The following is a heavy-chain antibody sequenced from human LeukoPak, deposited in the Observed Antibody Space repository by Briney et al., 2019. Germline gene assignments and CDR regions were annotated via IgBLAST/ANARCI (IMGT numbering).Heavy chain of an antibody. CDR1: GYTFSSFS. CDR3: AKDQMGGSGWPIDY. J-gene: IGHJ4*02. CDR2: ISGSGGST. D-gene: IGHD6-19*01. V-gene: IGHV3-23*01. Sequence: GGSLRLSCAAYGYTFSSFSMNWVRQAPGKGLEWVSAISGSGGSTYYADSVKGRFTISRDNSKNTLYLQMTSLRAEDTAVYYCAKDQMGGSGWPIDYWGQGTLVTVSS.